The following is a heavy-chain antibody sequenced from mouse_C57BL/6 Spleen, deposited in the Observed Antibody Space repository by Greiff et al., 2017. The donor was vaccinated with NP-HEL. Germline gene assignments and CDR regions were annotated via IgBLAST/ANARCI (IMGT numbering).Heavy chain of an antibody. V-gene: IGHV1-18*01. D-gene: IGHD1-1*01. CDR2: INPNNGGT. CDR1: GYTFTDYN. Sequence: VQLQQSGPELVKPGASVKIPCKASGYTFTDYNMDWVKQSHGKSLEWIGDINPNNGGTIYNQKFKGKATLTVDKSSSTAYMELRSLTSEDTAVYYCARIGYYGSSYYHFDYWGQGTTLTVSS. J-gene: IGHJ2*01. CDR3: ARIGYYGSSYYHFDY.